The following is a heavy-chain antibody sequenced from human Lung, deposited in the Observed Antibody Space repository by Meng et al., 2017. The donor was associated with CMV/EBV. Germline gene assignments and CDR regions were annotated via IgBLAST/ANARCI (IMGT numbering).Heavy chain of an antibody. Sequence: QVQCVQSGSELKKPWASVKVSCKASGYTFSTYTINWVRQAHGRGLEWMGWISTNTGTPTYNQGFTGRFVFSLDTSVSTAYLQISSLKAEDTAVYYCARGGNFDPWGQGTLVTVSS. V-gene: IGHV7-4-1*02. J-gene: IGHJ5*02. D-gene: IGHD2/OR15-2a*01. CDR3: ARGGNFDP. CDR1: GYTFSTYT. CDR2: ISTNTGTP.